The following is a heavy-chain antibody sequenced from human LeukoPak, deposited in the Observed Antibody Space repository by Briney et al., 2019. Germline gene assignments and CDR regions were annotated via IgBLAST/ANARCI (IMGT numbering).Heavy chain of an antibody. Sequence: GGSLRLSCAASGFTFGSHTMHWVRQAPGTGLEWVGLIRSKYNGGTTEYAASVKGRFTISRDDSKSVAYLQMDSLQTDDTAVYYCSRDGNYGYYYYMDVWGNGTTVTVSS. CDR3: SRDGNYGYYYYMDV. D-gene: IGHD3-16*01. CDR1: GFTFGSHT. CDR2: IRSKYNGGTT. V-gene: IGHV3-49*04. J-gene: IGHJ6*03.